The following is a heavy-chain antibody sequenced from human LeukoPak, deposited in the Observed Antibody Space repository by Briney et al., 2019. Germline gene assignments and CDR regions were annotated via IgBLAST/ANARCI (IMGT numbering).Heavy chain of an antibody. CDR1: GFTVSSNY. CDR2: IYSGGST. J-gene: IGHJ4*02. CDR3: AREAHPVGIAAAGSLDY. V-gene: IGHV3-53*01. Sequence: GGSLRLSSAASGFTVSSNYMSWVRQAPGKGLEWVSVIYSGGSTYYADSVKGRFTISRDNSKNTLYLQMNSLRAEDTAVYYCAREAHPVGIAAAGSLDYWGQGTLVTVSS. D-gene: IGHD6-13*01.